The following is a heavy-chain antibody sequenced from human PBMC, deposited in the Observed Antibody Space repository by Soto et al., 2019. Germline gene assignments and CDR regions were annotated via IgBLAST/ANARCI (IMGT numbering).Heavy chain of an antibody. D-gene: IGHD2-15*01. CDR1: GFTFSSYA. V-gene: IGHV3-23*01. J-gene: IGHJ4*02. CDR3: SKGFYCSGGSCYLPSKRAYFDY. Sequence: EVQLLESGGGLVQPGGSLRLSCAASGFTFSSYAMSWVRQAPGKGLEWVSAISGSGGRTYYADSVKGRFTISRDNSKNTVYLQMNSLRAEDTAVYYCSKGFYCSGGSCYLPSKRAYFDYWGQGTLVTVSS. CDR2: ISGSGGRT.